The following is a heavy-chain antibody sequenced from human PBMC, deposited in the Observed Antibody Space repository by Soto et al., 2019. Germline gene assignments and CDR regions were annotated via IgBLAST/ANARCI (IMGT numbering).Heavy chain of an antibody. V-gene: IGHV3-48*02. CDR1: GFTFSSYS. J-gene: IGHJ4*02. D-gene: IGHD3-10*01. CDR2: ISSSSSTI. CDR3: ARTQLEVLLWPAFDY. Sequence: PGGSLRLSCAASGFTFSSYSMNWVRQAPGKGLEWVSYISSSSSTIYYADSVKGRFTISRDNAKNSLYLQMNSLRDEDTAVYYCARTQLEVLLWPAFDYWGQGTLVTVSS.